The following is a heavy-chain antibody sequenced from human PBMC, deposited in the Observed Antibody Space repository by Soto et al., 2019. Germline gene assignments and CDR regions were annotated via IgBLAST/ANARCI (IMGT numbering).Heavy chain of an antibody. CDR2: VRSDEDTT. CDR1: GFTFSKYG. D-gene: IGHD1-26*01. V-gene: IGHV3-23*01. J-gene: IGHJ4*02. CDR3: AKGKGIGATPDGANS. Sequence: EVQVLESGGGLVQPGGSLRLSCAGSGFTFSKYGMNWVRQAPGKGLEWVSGVRSDEDTTYNAESVKGRFTVSRDTSKNTVYLQMSSLRVEDTAVYYCAKGKGIGATPDGANSWGQGTLVTVSP.